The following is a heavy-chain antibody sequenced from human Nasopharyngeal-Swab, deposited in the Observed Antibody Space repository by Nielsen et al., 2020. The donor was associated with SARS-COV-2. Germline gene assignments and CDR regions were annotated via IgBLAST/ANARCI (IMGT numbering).Heavy chain of an antibody. V-gene: IGHV3-23*01. D-gene: IGHD3-22*01. CDR2: ISGSGGST. Sequence: VRQAPGKGLEWVSAISGSGGSTYYADSVKGRFTISRDNSKNTLYLQMNSLRAEDTAVYYCAKDDLGDYDSSGSYYYGMDVWDQGTTVTVSS. CDR3: AKDDLGDYDSSGSYYYGMDV. J-gene: IGHJ6*02.